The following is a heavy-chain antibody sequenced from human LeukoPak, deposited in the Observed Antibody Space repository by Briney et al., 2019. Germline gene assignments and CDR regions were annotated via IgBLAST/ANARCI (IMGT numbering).Heavy chain of an antibody. J-gene: IGHJ4*02. D-gene: IGHD3-22*01. CDR1: GFTFNSFA. CDR2: ISANGGST. V-gene: IGHV3-64*01. CDR3: ARDRRTSYSDTSGLDY. Sequence: PGGSLRLSCAASGFTFNSFAMHWVRLAPGKGLQFVSAISANGGSTYYANSVKGRFTISRDNSKNTLYLQMGSLRPEDTAVYYCARDRRTSYSDTSGLDYWGQGTLVTVSS.